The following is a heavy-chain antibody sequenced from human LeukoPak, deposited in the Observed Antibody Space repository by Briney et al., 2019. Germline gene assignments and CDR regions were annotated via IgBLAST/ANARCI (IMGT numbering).Heavy chain of an antibody. J-gene: IGHJ6*03. CDR3: ASIQPPYCSSTSCYKDYYYYYMDV. D-gene: IGHD2-2*02. CDR1: GGTFSSYA. V-gene: IGHV1-69*13. Sequence: GASVKVSCKASGGTFSSYAISWVRQAPGQGLEWMGGIIPIFGTANYAQKFQGRVTITADESTSTAYMELSSLRSEDTAVYYCASIQPPYCSSTSCYKDYYYYYMDVWGKGTTVTVSS. CDR2: IIPIFGTA.